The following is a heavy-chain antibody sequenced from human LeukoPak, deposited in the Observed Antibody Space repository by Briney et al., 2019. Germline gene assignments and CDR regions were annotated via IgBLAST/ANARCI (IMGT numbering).Heavy chain of an antibody. D-gene: IGHD1-26*01. CDR3: ARRLSIAGANFFDF. Sequence: GGSLRLSCEVSGFALSNYEMHWVRQAPGKGLEWVSYIPTSGSVKNYADSVKGRFTISRDNAHNSVYLQMNNLRVEDTAIYCCARRLSIAGANFFDFWGQGTLVTVSS. V-gene: IGHV3-48*03. CDR1: GFALSNYE. CDR2: IPTSGSVK. J-gene: IGHJ4*02.